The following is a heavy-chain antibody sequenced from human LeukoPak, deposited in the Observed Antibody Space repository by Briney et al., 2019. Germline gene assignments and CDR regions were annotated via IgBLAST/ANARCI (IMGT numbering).Heavy chain of an antibody. D-gene: IGHD3-22*01. CDR1: GGSISSSSYC. CDR3: ARDQITLYYYDSSGYRAFDI. CDR2: IYYSGST. J-gene: IGHJ3*02. Sequence: PSETLSLTCTVSGGSISSSSYCWGWIRQPPGKGLEWIGSIYYSGSTYYNPSLNSRVTISVDTSKNQFSLKLSSVTAADTAVYYCARDQITLYYYDSSGYRAFDIWGQGTMVTVSS. V-gene: IGHV4-39*07.